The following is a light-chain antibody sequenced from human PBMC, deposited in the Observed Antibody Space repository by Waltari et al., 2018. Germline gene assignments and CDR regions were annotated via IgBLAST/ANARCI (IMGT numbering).Light chain of an antibody. CDR2: GAS. J-gene: IGKJ3*01. CDR1: QSVSTN. Sequence: EIVMTQSPATLSVSPGERATLSCRASQSVSTNLAWDQQKPGQAPRLRIYGASTRANGIPARFSGSGSGTEFTLTISSMQSEDFAVYYCQQYNNWPPFTFGPGTKVDIK. V-gene: IGKV3-15*01. CDR3: QQYNNWPPFT.